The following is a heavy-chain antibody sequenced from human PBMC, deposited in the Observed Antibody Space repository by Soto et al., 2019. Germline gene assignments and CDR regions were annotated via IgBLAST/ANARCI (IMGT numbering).Heavy chain of an antibody. D-gene: IGHD1-1*01. Sequence: PGGSLRLSCAASGCTFSSYSMNWVRQAPGKGLEWVSSISSSSSYIYYADSVKGRFTISRDNAKNSLYLQMNSLRAEDTAVYYCARDYLSPEFLTTAPFDYWGQGTLVTVSS. CDR1: GCTFSSYS. V-gene: IGHV3-21*01. CDR3: ARDYLSPEFLTTAPFDY. J-gene: IGHJ4*02. CDR2: ISSSSSYI.